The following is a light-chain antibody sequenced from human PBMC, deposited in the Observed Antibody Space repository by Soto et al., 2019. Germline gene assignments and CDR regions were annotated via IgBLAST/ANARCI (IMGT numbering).Light chain of an antibody. CDR2: TAY. CDR1: QRLFSF. V-gene: IGKV1-39*01. Sequence: DSQMAQSPSSLSASVGDSVTLTCRASQRLFSFLNWYQQAPGRDPKLLISTAYKLQSGVPSRFSGSESGTEFTLTISSLQPEDFAIYFCQQTYSAPFTFGPGTKVDVK. CDR3: QQTYSAPFT. J-gene: IGKJ3*01.